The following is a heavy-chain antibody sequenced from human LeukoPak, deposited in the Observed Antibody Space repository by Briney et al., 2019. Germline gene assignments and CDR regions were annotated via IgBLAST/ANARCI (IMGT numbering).Heavy chain of an antibody. CDR3: ARAAGGTPFDP. CDR1: GGTFSSYA. CDR2: IIPIFGTA. D-gene: IGHD1-26*01. V-gene: IGHV1-69*05. Sequence: ASVKVSCKASGGTFSSYAISWVRQAPGQGLVWMGRIIPIFGTANYAQKFQGRVTITTDESTSTAYMELSSLRSEDTAVYYCARAAGGTPFDPWGQGTLVTASS. J-gene: IGHJ5*02.